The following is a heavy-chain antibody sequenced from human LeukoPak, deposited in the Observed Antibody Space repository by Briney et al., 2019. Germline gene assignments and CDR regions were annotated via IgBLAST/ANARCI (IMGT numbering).Heavy chain of an antibody. Sequence: PSQTLSLTCTVSGGSISSGSYYWSWIRQPAGKGLEWIGRIYTSGSTNYNPSLKSRVSISVDTSKNQFSLKLSSVTAVDTAVYYCGRDGEYYNRWVYYGNYFTTGAREP. CDR1: GGSISSGSYY. J-gene: IGHJ4*02. V-gene: IGHV4-61*02. CDR2: IYTSGST. D-gene: IGHD3-22*01. CDR3: GRDGEYYNRWVYYGNYFTT.